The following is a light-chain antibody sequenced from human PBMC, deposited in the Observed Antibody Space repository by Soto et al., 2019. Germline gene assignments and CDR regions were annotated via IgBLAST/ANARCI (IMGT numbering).Light chain of an antibody. V-gene: IGKV3-20*01. CDR3: QQYGTSPYA. CDR1: QTVSDRY. J-gene: IGKJ2*01. CDR2: GAS. Sequence: EIVLTQSPGTLSLSPGERAAISCRASQTVSDRYLAWYQQKPGQTPRLLIYGASSRATGIPDRFSGSGSGADFTLTISRLEPEDFAVYYCQQYGTSPYAFGQGTKLEI.